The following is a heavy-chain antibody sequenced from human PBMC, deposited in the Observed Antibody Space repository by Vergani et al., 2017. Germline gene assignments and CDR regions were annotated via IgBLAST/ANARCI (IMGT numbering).Heavy chain of an antibody. CDR1: GYTFRNYR. CDR3: ARYLGGLAYCGGDCYRDY. CDR2: ISPYNGHT. J-gene: IGHJ4*02. V-gene: IGHV1-18*01. D-gene: IGHD2-21*02. Sequence: QVQLVQSGAEVKKPGASVKVSCKASGYTFRNYRITWVRQASGQGLEWLGWISPYNGHTKYAQKLQDRVTMITDTSTTTAYIEVSSLRSEDTAVYYCARYLGGLAYCGGDCYRDYWGQGTLVTVSS.